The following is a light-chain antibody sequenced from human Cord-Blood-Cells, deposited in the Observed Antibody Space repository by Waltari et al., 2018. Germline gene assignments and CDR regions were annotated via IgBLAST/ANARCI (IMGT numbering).Light chain of an antibody. CDR2: VGTGGIVG. Sequence: QPVLTQPPSASASLGASVTLTCTLSSGYSNYKVDWYQQRPGKGPRFVMRVGTGGIVGSKGDGIPDCFSVLGSGLNRYLTIKNIQEEDESDYHCGADHGSGSNFVLVFGGGTKLTVL. CDR1: SGYSNYK. J-gene: IGLJ3*02. V-gene: IGLV9-49*01. CDR3: GADHGSGSNFVLV.